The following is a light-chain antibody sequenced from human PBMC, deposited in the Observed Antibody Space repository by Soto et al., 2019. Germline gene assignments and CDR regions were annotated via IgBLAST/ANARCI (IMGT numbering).Light chain of an antibody. CDR3: GTWDSSLSGGV. Sequence: QSVLTQPPSVSAAPGRKVTISCSGSSSNIGNKYVCWYQQLPGTAPKLLIYEDNKRPSGIPDRFYGSKSGTSATLDITGLQTGDEADYYCGTWDSSLSGGVFGGGTKLTVL. CDR2: EDN. V-gene: IGLV1-51*02. CDR1: SSNIGNKY. J-gene: IGLJ2*01.